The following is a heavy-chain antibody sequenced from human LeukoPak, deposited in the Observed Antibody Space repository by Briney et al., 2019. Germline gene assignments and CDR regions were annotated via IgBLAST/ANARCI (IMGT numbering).Heavy chain of an antibody. J-gene: IGHJ4*02. D-gene: IGHD6-13*01. V-gene: IGHV4-59*08. CDR2: VRDSENT. Sequence: SETLSLTCTVSGVSISSHYWGWIRQPPGKGLEWIGYVRDSENTKDNPSLNSRITLSADTSMNQFSLKLSSVTAADTAVYYCARQRDSSSWYDYWGQGTLVTVSS. CDR1: GVSISSHY. CDR3: ARQRDSSSWYDY.